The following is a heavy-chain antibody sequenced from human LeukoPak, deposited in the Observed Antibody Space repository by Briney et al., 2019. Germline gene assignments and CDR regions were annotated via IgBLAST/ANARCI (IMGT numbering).Heavy chain of an antibody. CDR1: GYTFTSYY. CDR2: INPSGGST. D-gene: IGHD3-10*01. V-gene: IGHV1-46*01. J-gene: IGHJ6*04. CDR3: ARARDYGSGSYYYYYYGMDV. Sequence: ASVKVSCKASGYTFTSYYIHWVRQAPGQGLEWMGIINPSGGSTSYAQKFQGRVTMTRDTSTSTVYMELSSLRSEDTAVYYCARARDYGSGSYYYYYYGMDVWGKGTTVTVSS.